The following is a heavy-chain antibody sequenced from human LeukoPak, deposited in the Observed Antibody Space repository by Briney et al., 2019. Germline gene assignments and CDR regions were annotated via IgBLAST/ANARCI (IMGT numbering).Heavy chain of an antibody. D-gene: IGHD3-9*01. CDR3: ATEYDILTGYYPYYYYYGMDV. V-gene: IGHV3-66*01. CDR1: GFTFSSYW. J-gene: IGHJ6*02. CDR2: IYSGGST. Sequence: PGGSLRLSCAASGFTFSSYWMHWVRQAPGKGLEWVSVIYSGGSTYYADSVKGRFTISRDNSKNTLYLQMNSLRAEDTAVYYCATEYDILTGYYPYYYYYGMDVWGQGTTVTVSS.